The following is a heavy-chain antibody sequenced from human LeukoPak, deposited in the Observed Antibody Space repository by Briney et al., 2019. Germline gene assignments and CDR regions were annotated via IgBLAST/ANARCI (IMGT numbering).Heavy chain of an antibody. Sequence: PSETLSLTCTVSGGSIRSSSSNYYWSWIRQPPGKGLEWIGYIYYSGSTNYNPSLKSRVTISVDTSKNQFSLKLSSVTAADTAVYYCARFRVITGYFDYWGQGTLVTVSS. D-gene: IGHD3-22*01. J-gene: IGHJ4*02. CDR1: GGSIRSSSSNYY. V-gene: IGHV4-61*05. CDR2: IYYSGST. CDR3: ARFRVITGYFDY.